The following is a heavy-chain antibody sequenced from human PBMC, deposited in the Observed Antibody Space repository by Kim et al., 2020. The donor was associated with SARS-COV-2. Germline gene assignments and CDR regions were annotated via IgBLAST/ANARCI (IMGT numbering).Heavy chain of an antibody. J-gene: IGHJ3*02. V-gene: IGHV3-30*18. CDR1: GFTFSSYG. CDR2: ISFDGSNK. Sequence: GGSLRLSCAASGFTFSSYGMHWVRQAPGKGLDWVAVISFDGSNKYYADSVKGRFTISRDNSKNTLYLQMNSLRAEDTAVYYCAKESVGRGLGELLRSDAFDIWGQGTMVTVSS. CDR3: AKESVGRGLGELLRSDAFDI. D-gene: IGHD1-26*01.